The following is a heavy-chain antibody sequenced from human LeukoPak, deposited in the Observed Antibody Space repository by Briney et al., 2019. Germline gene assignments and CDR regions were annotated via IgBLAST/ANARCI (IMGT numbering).Heavy chain of an antibody. CDR2: INHSGST. J-gene: IGHJ5*02. CDR1: GGSFSGYY. Sequence: SETLSLTCAVYGGSFSGYYWSWIRQPPGKGLEWIGEINHSGSTNYNPSLKSRVTISVDTSKNQFSLKLSSVTAADTAVYYCARHRPRYSSSWRYNWFDPWGQGTLVTVSS. D-gene: IGHD6-13*01. V-gene: IGHV4-34*01. CDR3: ARHRPRYSSSWRYNWFDP.